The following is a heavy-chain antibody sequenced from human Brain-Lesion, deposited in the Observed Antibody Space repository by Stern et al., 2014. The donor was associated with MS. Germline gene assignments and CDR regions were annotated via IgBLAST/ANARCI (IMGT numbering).Heavy chain of an antibody. V-gene: IGHV3-9*01. CDR2: ISWNRGTI. J-gene: IGHJ4*02. D-gene: IGHD1-14*01. CDR3: ARDITGSSAYFAY. CDR1: GFTFDDYA. Sequence: EVQLVESGGDLVQPGRSLGLSCAAFGFTFDDYAMHWVRQAPGQGLAWVAGISWNRGTIGYADSVKGRFTTSRDNAYSSLYLQMNSLRPEDTALYYCARDITGSSAYFAYWGQGTLGTVSS.